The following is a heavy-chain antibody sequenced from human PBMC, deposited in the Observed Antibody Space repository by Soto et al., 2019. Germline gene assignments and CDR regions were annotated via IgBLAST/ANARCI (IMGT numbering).Heavy chain of an antibody. Sequence: ASVKVSCKASGYTFTSYDINWVRQATGQGLEWMGWMNPNSGNTGYALKFQGRVTMTRNTSISTAYMELSSLRSEDTAVYYCARGVATTNFFDSWGQGTLVTVSS. V-gene: IGHV1-8*01. CDR2: MNPNSGNT. CDR3: ARGVATTNFFDS. J-gene: IGHJ4*02. CDR1: GYTFTSYD. D-gene: IGHD4-4*01.